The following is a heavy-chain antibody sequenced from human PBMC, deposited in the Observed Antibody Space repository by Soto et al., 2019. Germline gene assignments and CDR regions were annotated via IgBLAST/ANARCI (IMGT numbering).Heavy chain of an antibody. CDR3: ARLFVEAAGESYYYYYGMDV. CDR1: GGSISSSSYY. D-gene: IGHD6-13*01. J-gene: IGHJ6*02. Sequence: QLQLQESGPGLVKPSETLSLTCTVSGGSISSSSYYWGWIRQTPGKGLEWIVSIYYRGSTYSNPSLKRRVTISVDTSKNQFSRKLSSVTGADTAVYYCARLFVEAAGESYYYYYGMDVWGQGTTVTVSS. CDR2: IYYRGST. V-gene: IGHV4-39*01.